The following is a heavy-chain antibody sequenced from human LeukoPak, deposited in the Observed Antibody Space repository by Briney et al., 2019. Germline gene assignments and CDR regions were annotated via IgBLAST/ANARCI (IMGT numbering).Heavy chain of an antibody. D-gene: IGHD2-2*01. CDR3: ARHDSNLGYCSSTSCPAFDI. Sequence: GESLKISCKGSGYSFTSYWIGWVRQMPGKGLEWMGIIYPGDSDTRYSPSFQGQVTISADKSISTAYLQWSSLKASDTAMYYCARHDSNLGYCSSTSCPAFDIWGQGTMVTVSS. J-gene: IGHJ3*02. V-gene: IGHV5-51*01. CDR1: GYSFTSYW. CDR2: IYPGDSDT.